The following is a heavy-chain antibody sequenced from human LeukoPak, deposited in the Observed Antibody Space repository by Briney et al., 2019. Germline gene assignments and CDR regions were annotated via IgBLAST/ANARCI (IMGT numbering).Heavy chain of an antibody. V-gene: IGHV3-23*01. CDR1: GFPFSSYA. J-gene: IGHJ6*03. Sequence: GGSLRLSCAASGFPFSSYAMSWVRQAPGKGLEWVSAIGGSGGTTYYADPVKGRFTISRDNAKNSLYLQMNSLRAEDTAVYYCARVGYSSGWDYYYMDVWGKGTTVTVSS. CDR2: IGGSGGTT. CDR3: ARVGYSSGWDYYYMDV. D-gene: IGHD6-19*01.